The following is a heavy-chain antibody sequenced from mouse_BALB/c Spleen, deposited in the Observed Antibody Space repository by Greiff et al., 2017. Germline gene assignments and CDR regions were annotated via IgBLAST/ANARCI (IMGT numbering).Heavy chain of an antibody. CDR1: GFTFSSYG. D-gene: IGHD4-1*01. CDR2: ISSGGSYT. CDR3: ARHGLTVFYAMDY. V-gene: IGHV5-6*01. J-gene: IGHJ4*01. Sequence: EVQLVESGGDLVKPGGSLKLSCAASGFTFSSYGMSWVRQTPDKRLEWVATISSGGSYTYYPDSVKGRFTISRDNAKNTLYLQMSSLKSEDTAMYYCARHGLTVFYAMDYWGQGTSVTVSS.